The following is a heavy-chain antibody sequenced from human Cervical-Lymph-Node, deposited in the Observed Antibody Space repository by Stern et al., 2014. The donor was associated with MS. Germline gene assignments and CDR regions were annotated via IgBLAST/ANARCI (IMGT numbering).Heavy chain of an antibody. V-gene: IGHV1-3*01. Sequence: QLVQSGAEVKKPGASMTLSCKTSGYNFIDHAIHWVRQAPGQRLEWMGWINGGPGTTKYSQKFQGRVSFTRDKAASAAYMDLSSLSPDDTAVYYCARQPDYSDFLDFWGQGTLVTVSS. CDR3: ARQPDYSDFLDF. J-gene: IGHJ4*02. D-gene: IGHD4-11*01. CDR2: INGGPGTT. CDR1: GYNFIDHA.